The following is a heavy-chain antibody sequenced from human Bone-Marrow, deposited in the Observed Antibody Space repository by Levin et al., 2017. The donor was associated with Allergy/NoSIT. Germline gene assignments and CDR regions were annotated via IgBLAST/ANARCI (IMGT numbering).Heavy chain of an antibody. D-gene: IGHD6-19*01. CDR3: AREGSSGWYGGGDLDY. CDR2: ISAYNGNT. CDR1: GYTFTSYG. Sequence: GESLKISCKASGYTFTSYGISWVRQAPGQGLEWMGWISAYNGNTNYAQKLQGRVTMTTDTSTSTAYMELRSLRSDDTAVYYWAREGSSGWYGGGDLDYWGQGTLVTVSS. J-gene: IGHJ4*02. V-gene: IGHV1-18*01.